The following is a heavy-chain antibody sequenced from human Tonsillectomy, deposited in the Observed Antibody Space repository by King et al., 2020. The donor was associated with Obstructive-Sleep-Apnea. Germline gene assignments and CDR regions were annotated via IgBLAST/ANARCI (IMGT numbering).Heavy chain of an antibody. CDR1: GFTFSSSG. CDR2: IRYDGSNE. Sequence: VQLVESGGGVVQPGGSLRLSCAASGFTFSSSGMHWVRQAPGKGLEGVTFIRYDGSNEYYADSVKGRFSISRDNSKNTLFLQMNSLRTEDTAVYYCAKDNSNWSFDYWGQGILVTVSS. D-gene: IGHD6-13*01. V-gene: IGHV3-30*02. CDR3: AKDNSNWSFDY. J-gene: IGHJ4*02.